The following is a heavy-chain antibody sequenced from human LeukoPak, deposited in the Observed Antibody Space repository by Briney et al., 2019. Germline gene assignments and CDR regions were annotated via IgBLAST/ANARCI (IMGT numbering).Heavy chain of an antibody. Sequence: GGSLRLSCAASGFTFSNYAMSWVRQAPGKGLEWVSAITGSGGNTYYADSVKGRFTISRDNPKNTVFLQMNSLRAEDTAVYYCAKWGDYDVLTGYYVSDYWGQGTLVTVSS. CDR3: AKWGDYDVLTGYYVSDY. D-gene: IGHD3-9*01. CDR2: ITGSGGNT. V-gene: IGHV3-23*01. J-gene: IGHJ4*02. CDR1: GFTFSNYA.